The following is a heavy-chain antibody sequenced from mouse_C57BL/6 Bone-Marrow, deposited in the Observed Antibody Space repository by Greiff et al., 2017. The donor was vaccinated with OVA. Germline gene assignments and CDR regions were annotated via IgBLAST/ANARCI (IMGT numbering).Heavy chain of an antibody. Sequence: QVQLQQPGAELVRPGTSVKLSCKASGYTFTSYWMHWVKQRPGQGLEWIGVIDPSDSYTNYNQKFKGKATLNVDTSSSTAYMQLSSLTSEDSAVYYCARPSYYGSSYNYWGQGTTLTVSS. CDR1: GYTFTSYW. CDR2: IDPSDSYT. V-gene: IGHV1-59*01. CDR3: ARPSYYGSSYNY. D-gene: IGHD1-1*01. J-gene: IGHJ2*01.